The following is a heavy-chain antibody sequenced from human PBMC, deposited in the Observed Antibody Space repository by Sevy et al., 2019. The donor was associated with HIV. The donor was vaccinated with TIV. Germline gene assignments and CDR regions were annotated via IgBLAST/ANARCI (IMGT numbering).Heavy chain of an antibody. CDR3: ARAEVAGTYFDY. V-gene: IGHV3-20*04. CDR2: INWNGGST. CDR1: GFTFDDYG. Sequence: GGSLRLSCADSGFTFDDYGMSWVRQAPGKGLEWVSGINWNGGSTGYADSVKGRFTISRDNAKNSLYLQMNSLRAEDTALYYCARAEVAGTYFDYWGQGTLVTVSS. D-gene: IGHD2-15*01. J-gene: IGHJ4*02.